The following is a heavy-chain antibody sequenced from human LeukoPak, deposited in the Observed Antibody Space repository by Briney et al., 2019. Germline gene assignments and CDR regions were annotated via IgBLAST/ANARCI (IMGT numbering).Heavy chain of an antibody. J-gene: IGHJ6*02. V-gene: IGHV4-61*01. D-gene: IGHD2-15*01. CDR3: ARGTPLGYCSGGSCRAAASYYYGMDV. CDR2: IYYSGST. CDR1: GCSVSSGSYY. Sequence: VKPSETLSLTCAVSGCSVSSGSYYWSWIRQPPGKGLEWIGYIYYSGSTNYNPSLKSRVTISVDTSKNQFSLKLSSVTAADTAVYYCARGTPLGYCSGGSCRAAASYYYGMDVWGQGTTVTVSS.